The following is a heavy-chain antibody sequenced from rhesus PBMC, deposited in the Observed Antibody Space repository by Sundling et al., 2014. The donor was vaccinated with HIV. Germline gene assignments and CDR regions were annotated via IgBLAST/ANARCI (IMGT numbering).Heavy chain of an antibody. CDR1: GGPISGYFY. V-gene: IGHV4-165*01. D-gene: IGHD4-35*01. CDR3: ARLYGNYGFDY. Sequence: QVQLQESGPGLVKPSETLSLTCAVSGGPISGYFYWNWIRQPPGKGLEWIGNIGGSSGSTYYNPSLKSRVTISTDTSKNQFSLKLSSVTAADTAVYYCARLYGNYGFDYWGQGVLVTVSS. J-gene: IGHJ4*01. CDR2: IGGSSGST.